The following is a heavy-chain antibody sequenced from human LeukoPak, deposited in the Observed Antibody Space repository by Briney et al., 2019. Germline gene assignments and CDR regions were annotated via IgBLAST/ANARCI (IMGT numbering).Heavy chain of an antibody. Sequence: GGSLRLSCAASGFTFSSYAMSWVRQAPGKGLEWVSAISGSGGSTYYADSVKGRFTISRDNSKNTLYLQMNSLRAEDTAVYYCAKGTPGIAVAGTGYFQHWGQGTLVTVSS. CDR2: ISGSGGST. CDR1: GFTFSSYA. J-gene: IGHJ1*01. V-gene: IGHV3-23*01. D-gene: IGHD6-19*01. CDR3: AKGTPGIAVAGTGYFQH.